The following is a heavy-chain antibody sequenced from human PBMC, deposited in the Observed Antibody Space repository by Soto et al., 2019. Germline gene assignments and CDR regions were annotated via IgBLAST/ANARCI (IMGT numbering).Heavy chain of an antibody. Sequence: ASVKVSCKASGYTFTSYDINWVRQAPGQGLEYLGWMNPNSGNTGYVQKFQGRVTITRNRSISTAYMELSSLRSEDTAVYYCARDLAAAGPFDCWGQG. D-gene: IGHD6-13*01. CDR2: MNPNSGNT. CDR3: ARDLAAAGPFDC. CDR1: GYTFTSYD. J-gene: IGHJ4*02. V-gene: IGHV1-8*01.